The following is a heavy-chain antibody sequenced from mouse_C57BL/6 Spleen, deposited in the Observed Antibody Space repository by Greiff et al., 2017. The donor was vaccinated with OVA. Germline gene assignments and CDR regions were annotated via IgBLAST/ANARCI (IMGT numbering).Heavy chain of an antibody. Sequence: EVKLQESGPGLVKPSQSLSLTCSVTGYSITSGYYWNWIRQFPGNKLEWMGYISYDGSNNYNPSLKNRISITRDTSKNQFFLKLNSVTTEDTATYYCARDGGTTDYFDYWGQGTTLTVSS. CDR2: ISYDGSN. CDR1: GYSITSGYY. V-gene: IGHV3-6*01. J-gene: IGHJ2*01. D-gene: IGHD1-1*01. CDR3: ARDGGTTDYFDY.